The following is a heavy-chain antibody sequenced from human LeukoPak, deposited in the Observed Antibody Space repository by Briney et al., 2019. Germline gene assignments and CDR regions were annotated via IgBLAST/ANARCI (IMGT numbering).Heavy chain of an antibody. J-gene: IGHJ4*02. V-gene: IGHV4-34*01. D-gene: IGHD6-13*01. CDR2: INHSGST. CDR3: ARVRGTIGRRPIAAAGYYFDY. CDR1: GGSFSGYY. Sequence: PSETLSLTCAAYGGSFSGYYWSWIRQPPGKGLEWIGEINHSGSTNYNPSLKSRVTISVDTSKNQFSLKLSSVTAADTAVYYCARVRGTIGRRPIAAAGYYFDYWGQGTLVTVSS.